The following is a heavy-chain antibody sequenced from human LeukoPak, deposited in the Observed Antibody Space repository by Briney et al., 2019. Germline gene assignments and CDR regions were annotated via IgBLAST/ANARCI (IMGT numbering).Heavy chain of an antibody. D-gene: IGHD3-10*01. CDR1: GDSVSSSAA. V-gene: IGHV6-1*01. CDR3: ARSWFGEYGGGAFDI. CDR2: TYYRSKWYN. J-gene: IGHJ3*02. Sequence: SQTLSLTCAISGDSVSSSAAWNWIRQSPSRGLEWLGRTYYRSKWYNDYAVSVKSRITINPDTSKNQFSLNLSSVTAADTAVFYCARSWFGEYGGGAFDIWGQGTMVTVSS.